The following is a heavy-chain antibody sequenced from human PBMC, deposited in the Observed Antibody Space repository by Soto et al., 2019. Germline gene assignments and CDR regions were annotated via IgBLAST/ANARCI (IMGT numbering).Heavy chain of an antibody. CDR2: IYYSGST. J-gene: IGHJ4*02. Sequence: QVQLQESGPGLVKPSETLSLTCTVSGGSISSYYWSWIRQPPGKGLEWIGYIYYSGSTNYNPSLXSXVIXSVDTSKNQFSLQLSSVTAADTAVYYCAGGWDLDYWGQGTLVTVSS. CDR1: GGSISSYY. D-gene: IGHD1-26*01. V-gene: IGHV4-59*01. CDR3: AGGWDLDY.